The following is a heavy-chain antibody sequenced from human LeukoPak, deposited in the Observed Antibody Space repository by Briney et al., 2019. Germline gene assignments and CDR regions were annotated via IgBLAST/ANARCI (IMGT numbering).Heavy chain of an antibody. J-gene: IGHJ3*02. CDR1: GGSISSGGYY. Sequence: SQTLSLTRTVSGGSISSGGYYWSWIRQPPGKGLEWIGYIYHSGSTYYNPSLKSRVTISVDRSKNQFSLKLSSVTAADTAVYYCASGGGGVELQIGPAFDIWGQGTMVTVSS. CDR2: IYHSGST. D-gene: IGHD1-7*01. V-gene: IGHV4-30-2*01. CDR3: ASGGGGVELQIGPAFDI.